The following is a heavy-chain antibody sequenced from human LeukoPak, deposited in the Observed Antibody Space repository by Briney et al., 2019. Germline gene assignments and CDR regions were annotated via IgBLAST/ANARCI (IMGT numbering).Heavy chain of an antibody. CDR1: GGTFSSYA. V-gene: IGHV1-2*02. CDR2: INPNSGGT. D-gene: IGHD1-26*01. J-gene: IGHJ4*02. CDR3: ARGISGSYAVPDY. Sequence: ASVKVSCKASGGTFSSYAISWVRQAPGQGLEWMGWINPNSGGTDYAQKFQGRVTMTKDTSISTAYMDLSRLRSDDTAMYYCARGISGSYAVPDYWGQGTLVTVSS.